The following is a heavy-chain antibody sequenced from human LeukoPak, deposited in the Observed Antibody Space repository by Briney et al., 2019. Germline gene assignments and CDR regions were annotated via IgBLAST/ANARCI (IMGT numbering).Heavy chain of an antibody. Sequence: SETLSLTCAVYGGSFSGYYWSWIRQPPGKGLEWIGKINHSGSTNYNPSLKSRLTISVDTSKNQFSLNLSTVTAADTALYYCARGLDGFENWGQGTMVTVSS. CDR3: ARGLDGFEN. CDR2: INHSGST. V-gene: IGHV4-34*01. CDR1: GGSFSGYY. J-gene: IGHJ3*02. D-gene: IGHD5-24*01.